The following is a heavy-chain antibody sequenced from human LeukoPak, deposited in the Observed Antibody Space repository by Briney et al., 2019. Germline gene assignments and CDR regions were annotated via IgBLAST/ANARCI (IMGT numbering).Heavy chain of an antibody. V-gene: IGHV4-39*01. CDR1: GGSISSSSYY. CDR3: ARRPSGYCSDGSCSRPFDY. CDR2: IYYSGST. J-gene: IGHJ4*02. Sequence: PSETLSLTCTVSGGSISSSSYYWGWIRQPPGKGLEWIGSIYYSGSTYYNPSLKSRVTISVDTSKNQFSLKLSSVTAADTAVYYCARRPSGYCSDGSCSRPFDYWGQGTLVTVSS. D-gene: IGHD2-15*01.